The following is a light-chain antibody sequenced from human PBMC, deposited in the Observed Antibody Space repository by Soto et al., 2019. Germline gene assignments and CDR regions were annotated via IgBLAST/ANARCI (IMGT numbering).Light chain of an antibody. V-gene: IGKV1-27*01. CDR1: QGISNY. CDR2: SAS. Sequence: DIPMTQSPSSLSASVGDRVTITCRASQGISNYLAWYQQKPGKVPQLLIYSASVLQSGVPSRFSGSGSETDFTLTISSLQPEDVATYYCQKYNSALWTFGQGTKVEI. J-gene: IGKJ1*01. CDR3: QKYNSALWT.